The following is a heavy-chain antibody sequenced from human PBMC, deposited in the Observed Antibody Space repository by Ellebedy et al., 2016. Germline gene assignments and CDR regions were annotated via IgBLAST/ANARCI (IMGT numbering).Heavy chain of an antibody. CDR3: AADRGIRGSPDY. V-gene: IGHV4-34*01. CDR1: GVSSSGYY. D-gene: IGHD3-16*01. J-gene: IGHJ4*02. CDR2: INHNERV. Sequence: GSLRLXCAVYGVSSSGYYWTWIRQTPGKGLEYIGQINHNERVTYNPSFKSRVIISLDKPNKQFSLRLTSVTAADTALYYCAADRGIRGSPDYWGQGTLVTVSS.